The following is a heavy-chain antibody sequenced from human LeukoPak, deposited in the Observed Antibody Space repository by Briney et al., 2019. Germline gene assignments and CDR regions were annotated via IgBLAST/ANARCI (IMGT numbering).Heavy chain of an antibody. CDR2: IYYSGST. J-gene: IGHJ4*02. D-gene: IGHD3-16*01. CDR3: ARVGGFRGPVDY. Sequence: PSETLSLTCTVSGGSISSYYWSWIRQPPGKGLEWIGYIYYSGSTNYNPSLKSRDTISVDTSKNQFSLKLSSVTAADTAVYYCARVGGFRGPVDYWGQGTLVTVSS. V-gene: IGHV4-59*01. CDR1: GGSISSYY.